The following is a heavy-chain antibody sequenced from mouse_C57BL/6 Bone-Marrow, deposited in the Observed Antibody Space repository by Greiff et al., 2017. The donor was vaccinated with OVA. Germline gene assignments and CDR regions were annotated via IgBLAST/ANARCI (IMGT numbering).Heavy chain of an antibody. D-gene: IGHD6-1*01. CDR2: IDPENGDT. J-gene: IGHJ4*01. V-gene: IGHV14-4*01. CDR3: TTCVPGDYYAMDY. CDR1: GFNIKDDY. Sequence: VQLQQSGAELVRPGASVKLSCTASGFNIKDDYMHWVKQRPEQGLEWIGWIDPENGDTEYASKFQGKATITADTSSNTAYLQLSSLTSEDTAVYYCTTCVPGDYYAMDYWGQGTSVTVSS.